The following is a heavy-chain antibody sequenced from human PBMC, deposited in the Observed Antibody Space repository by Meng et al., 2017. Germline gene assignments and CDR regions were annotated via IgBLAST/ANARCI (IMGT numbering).Heavy chain of an antibody. CDR2: IKSNTDGGTA. J-gene: IGHJ4*02. D-gene: IGHD1-26*01. V-gene: IGHV3-15*01. CDR1: GFYFNNAW. CDR3: TWDDKAVSDY. Sequence: EVHLVESGGDLVKPGGSLRLFCAASGFYFNNAWMSWVRQAPGKGLEWVGRIKSNTDGGTAEYAAPVTGRFTISRDDSKSTLYLQMSGLRIDDTGVYYCTWDDKAVSDYWGQGTLVTVSS.